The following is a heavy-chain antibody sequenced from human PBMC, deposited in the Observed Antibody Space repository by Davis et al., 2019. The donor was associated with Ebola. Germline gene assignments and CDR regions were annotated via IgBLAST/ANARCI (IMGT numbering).Heavy chain of an antibody. Sequence: GESLKISCAASGFTFSSYAMSWVRQAPGKGLEWVSAISGSGDSTYYADSVKGWFTISRDNSKNTLYLQMNSLKTEDTAVYYCTSTLDGDYVDYWGQGTLVTVSS. J-gene: IGHJ4*02. CDR3: TSTLDGDYVDY. CDR1: GFTFSSYA. D-gene: IGHD4-17*01. CDR2: ISGSGDST. V-gene: IGHV3-23*01.